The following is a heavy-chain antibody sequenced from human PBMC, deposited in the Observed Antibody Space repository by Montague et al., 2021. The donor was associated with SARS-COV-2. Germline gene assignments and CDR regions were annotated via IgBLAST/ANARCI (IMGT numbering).Heavy chain of an antibody. CDR3: ARHFRPGATEGHYYGMGV. J-gene: IGHJ6*02. V-gene: IGHV4-39*01. D-gene: IGHD1-26*01. CDR1: GDFITSTVSY. Sequence: SETLSLTCTVSGDFITSTVSYWVRVRLSPGKGLEWIGNMYYTGTTYHNPSLTTRVTISVDTSKNQFSLRLDSVTAADTVLYYCARHFRPGATEGHYYGMGVWGQGTTVTVSS. CDR2: MYYTGTT.